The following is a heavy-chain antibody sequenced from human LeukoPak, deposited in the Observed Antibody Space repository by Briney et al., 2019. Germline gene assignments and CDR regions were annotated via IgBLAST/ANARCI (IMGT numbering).Heavy chain of an antibody. CDR2: IYSGGST. V-gene: IGHV3-66*01. J-gene: IGHJ4*02. D-gene: IGHD3-22*01. Sequence: GGSLRLSCAASGLTVSSNYMSWVRQAPGKGLEWDSIIYSGGSTYFADSVKGRFTISRDNSKNTLYLQMNSLRAEDTAVYYCAKGQNYYDGSGYYSTDYWGQGTPVTVSS. CDR1: GLTVSSNY. CDR3: AKGQNYYDGSGYYSTDY.